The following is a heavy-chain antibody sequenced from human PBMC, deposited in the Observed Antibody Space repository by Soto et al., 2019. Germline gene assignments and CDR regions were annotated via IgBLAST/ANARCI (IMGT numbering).Heavy chain of an antibody. CDR2: IYHSGST. D-gene: IGHD3-3*01. CDR1: GYSISSGYY. J-gene: IGHJ4*02. CDR3: ALRFLEPGIDY. V-gene: IGHV4-38-2*01. Sequence: SETLSLTCAVSGYSISSGYYWGWIRQPPGKGLEWIGSIYHSGSTYYNPSLKSRVTISVDTSNNQFSLKLSSVTAADTAVYYCALRFLEPGIDYWGQGTLVTVSS.